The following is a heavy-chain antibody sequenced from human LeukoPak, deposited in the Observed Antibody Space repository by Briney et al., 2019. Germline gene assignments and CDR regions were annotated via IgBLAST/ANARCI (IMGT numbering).Heavy chain of an antibody. CDR3: ARVNGFLDYGEWDV. V-gene: IGHV4-39*07. Sequence: SETLSLTCTVSGGSISSSSYYWGWIRQPPGKGLEWVGSIYYSGSTYYNPSLKSRVTISVDTSKNQFSLKLSSVTAADTAVYYCARVNGFLDYGEWDVWGKGTTVTISS. D-gene: IGHD4-17*01. CDR1: GGSISSSSYY. CDR2: IYYSGST. J-gene: IGHJ6*04.